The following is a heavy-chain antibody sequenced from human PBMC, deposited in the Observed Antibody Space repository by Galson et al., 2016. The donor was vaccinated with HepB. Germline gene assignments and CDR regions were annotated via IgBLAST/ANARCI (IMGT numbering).Heavy chain of an antibody. CDR3: ARWDGGCGGYSYIYDY. CDR2: ISAYNGET. J-gene: IGHJ4*02. Sequence: SVKVSCKASGYTFTNYGIGWVRQAPGQGLEWMGWISAYNGETDSAQKFQGRITMTTDASTGTAYMELRTLRSDDTAVYYCARWDGGCGGYSYIYDYGGQGTLVTVSS. V-gene: IGHV1-18*01. CDR1: GYTFTNYG. D-gene: IGHD2-21*02.